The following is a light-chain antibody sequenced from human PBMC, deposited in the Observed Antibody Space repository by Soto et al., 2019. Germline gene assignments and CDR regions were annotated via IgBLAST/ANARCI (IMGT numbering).Light chain of an antibody. Sequence: DIVMTQSPATLSVSPGERVTLSCRASQSLSSNLAWYQQKPGQAPRLLIYGASTKATGFPARFSGRGSGTEFTITISGLQSKDSAVYYCQQYKDLPTKYTFVQGTKVEIK. CDR1: QSLSSN. CDR2: GAS. V-gene: IGKV3-15*01. CDR3: QQYKDLPTKYT. J-gene: IGKJ2*01.